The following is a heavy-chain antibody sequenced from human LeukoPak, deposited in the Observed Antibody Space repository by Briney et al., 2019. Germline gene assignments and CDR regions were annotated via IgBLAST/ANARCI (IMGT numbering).Heavy chain of an antibody. CDR2: IYYSGST. CDR1: GGSISSGGYS. Sequence: SQTLSLTCTVSGGSISSGGYSWSWIRQHPGKGLEWIGYIYYSGSTYYNPSLKSRVTISVDTSKNQFSLKLSSVTAADTAVYYCAREAIVAVAFDYWGQGTLVTVSS. D-gene: IGHD5-12*01. J-gene: IGHJ4*02. V-gene: IGHV4-31*03. CDR3: AREAIVAVAFDY.